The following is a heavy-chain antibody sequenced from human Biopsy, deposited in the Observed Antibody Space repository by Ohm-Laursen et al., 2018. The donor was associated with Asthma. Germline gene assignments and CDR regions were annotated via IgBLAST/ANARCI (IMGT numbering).Heavy chain of an antibody. D-gene: IGHD2-21*01. CDR3: ARLIPGNSDY. CDR1: GFTFSNYG. Sequence: LSLSCAASGFTFSNYGMHWVRQAPGRGLEWVAVISFDGSNKDFADSVKGRFTISRDNSKNTMYLEMNSLRAEDTAVYYCARLIPGNSDYWGQGTLVTVSS. CDR2: ISFDGSNK. J-gene: IGHJ4*02. V-gene: IGHV3-30*03.